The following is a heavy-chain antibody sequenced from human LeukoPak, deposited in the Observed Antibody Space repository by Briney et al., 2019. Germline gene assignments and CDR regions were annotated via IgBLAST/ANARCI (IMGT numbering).Heavy chain of an antibody. Sequence: GGSLRLSCAASGFTFSSYSMNWVRQAPGEGLEWVSSISSSSSYIYYADSVKGRFTISRDNAKNSLYLQMNSLRAEDTAVYYCARDDILTGYMPYYFDYWGRGTLVTVSS. V-gene: IGHV3-21*01. CDR2: ISSSSSYI. D-gene: IGHD3-9*01. CDR1: GFTFSSYS. J-gene: IGHJ4*02. CDR3: ARDDILTGYMPYYFDY.